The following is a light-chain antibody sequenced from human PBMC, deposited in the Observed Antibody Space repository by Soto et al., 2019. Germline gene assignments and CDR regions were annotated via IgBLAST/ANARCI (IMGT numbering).Light chain of an antibody. CDR3: QQYNTWLWT. Sequence: EVVMTQSPATLSVSPGERATLSCRASQSVNANLAWYQQKPGQAPSLLIHGASNRATRIPARFIGSGFGTELLHTIISLQSEDFAVYYCQQYNTWLWTFGQGTKVEI. V-gene: IGKV3-15*01. CDR2: GAS. CDR1: QSVNAN. J-gene: IGKJ1*01.